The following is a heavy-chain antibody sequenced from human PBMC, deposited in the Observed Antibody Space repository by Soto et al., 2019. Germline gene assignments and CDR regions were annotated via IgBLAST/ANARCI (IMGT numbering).Heavy chain of an antibody. CDR1: GFTFSSYG. Sequence: GGSLRLSCAASGFTFSSYGMHWVRQAPGKGLEWVAVISYDGSNKYYADSVKGRFTISRDNSKNTLYLQMNSLRAEDTAVYYCAKDLNPWSRYYYGMDVWGQGTTVTVS. J-gene: IGHJ6*02. D-gene: IGHD2-15*01. CDR3: AKDLNPWSRYYYGMDV. CDR2: ISYDGSNK. V-gene: IGHV3-30*18.